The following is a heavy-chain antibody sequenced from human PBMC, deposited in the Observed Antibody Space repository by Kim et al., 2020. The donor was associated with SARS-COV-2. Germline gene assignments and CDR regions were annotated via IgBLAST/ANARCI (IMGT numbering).Heavy chain of an antibody. CDR3: ARVGNGGLFEY. D-gene: IGHD1-1*01. CDR2: IKGDGSET. Sequence: GGSLRLSCAASGFTFNTYWMTWVRQSPGKGLEWLSNIKGDGSETRYVESVRGRFTISRDNAKNSLYLQMNSLRVDDTAVYHCARVGNGGLFEYWGQGTLVTVSS. J-gene: IGHJ4*02. V-gene: IGHV3-7*01. CDR1: GFTFNTYW.